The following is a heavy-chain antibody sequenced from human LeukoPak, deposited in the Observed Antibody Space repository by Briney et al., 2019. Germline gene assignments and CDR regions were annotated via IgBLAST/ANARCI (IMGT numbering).Heavy chain of an antibody. D-gene: IGHD2-15*01. Sequence: GGSLRLSCAASGFTFSSSAMSWVRQAPGKGLEWVSAISNNGGYTYYADSVQGQLTISRDNSKSTLCLQMNSLRAEDTAVYYCAKQLGYCSDGSCYFPYWGQGTLVTVSS. V-gene: IGHV3-23*01. CDR1: GFTFSSSA. J-gene: IGHJ4*02. CDR2: ISNNGGYT. CDR3: AKQLGYCSDGSCYFPY.